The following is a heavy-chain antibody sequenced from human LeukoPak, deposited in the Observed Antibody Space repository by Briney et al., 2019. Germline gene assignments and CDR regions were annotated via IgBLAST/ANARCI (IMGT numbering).Heavy chain of an antibody. CDR1: GYTFTGYY. CDR3: ARDPRRRDYYDSSGYYYVGAFDI. Sequence: EASVKVSCKASGYTFTGYYMHWVRQAPGQGLEWMGWINPNSGGTNYAQKFQGRVTMTRDTSISTAYVGLSRLRSDDTAVYYCARDPRRRDYYDSSGYYYVGAFDIWGQGTMVTVSS. CDR2: INPNSGGT. J-gene: IGHJ3*02. D-gene: IGHD3-22*01. V-gene: IGHV1-2*02.